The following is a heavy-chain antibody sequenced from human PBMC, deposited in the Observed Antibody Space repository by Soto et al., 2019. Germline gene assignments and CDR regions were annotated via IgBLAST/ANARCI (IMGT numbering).Heavy chain of an antibody. CDR1: GFTFSSYS. Sequence: PGGSLRLSCAASGFTFSSYSMNWVRQAPGKGLEWVSSISSSSSYIYYADSVKGRFTISRDNAKNSLYLQMNSLRAEDTAVYYCARDPTLRFLEWWTPNYYYYGMDVWGQETTVTVSS. D-gene: IGHD3-3*01. V-gene: IGHV3-21*01. CDR2: ISSSSSYI. J-gene: IGHJ6*02. CDR3: ARDPTLRFLEWWTPNYYYYGMDV.